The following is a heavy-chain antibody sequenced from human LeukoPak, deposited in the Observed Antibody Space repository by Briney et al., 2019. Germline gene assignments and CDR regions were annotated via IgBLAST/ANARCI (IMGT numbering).Heavy chain of an antibody. D-gene: IGHD6-6*01. CDR1: GFTFSNYA. V-gene: IGHV3-30-3*01. CDR2: ISYDGSNE. J-gene: IGHJ4*02. Sequence: GGSLRLSCAASGFTFSNYAIHWVRQAPGKGLEWVAIISYDGSNEYYADSVKGRFIISRDNSKNTLYLQVNNLRAEDTAVYYCARGPNSNWSGLDFWGQGTLLTVSS. CDR3: ARGPNSNWSGLDF.